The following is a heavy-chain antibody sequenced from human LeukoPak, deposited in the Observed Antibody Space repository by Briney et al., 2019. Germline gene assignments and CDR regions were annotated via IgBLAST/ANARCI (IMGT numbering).Heavy chain of an antibody. J-gene: IGHJ6*02. V-gene: IGHV3-30*03. D-gene: IGHD6-19*01. CDR1: GFTFSSYG. CDR2: ISYDGSNK. CDR3: AIDRSGWNYYGMDV. Sequence: AGGSLRLSCAASGFTFSSYGMHWVRQAPGKGLEWVAVISYDGSNKYYADSVKGRFTISRDNSKNTLYLQMNSLRAEDTAVYYCAIDRSGWNYYGMDVWGQGTTVTVSS.